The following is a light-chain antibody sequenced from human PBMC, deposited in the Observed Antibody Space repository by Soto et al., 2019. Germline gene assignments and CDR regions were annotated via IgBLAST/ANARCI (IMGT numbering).Light chain of an antibody. Sequence: QLVLTQPASVSGSPGQSITISCSGTSRDVGGYNYVSWYQQHPGKAAKLIIFGVTNRPAGVSTRFSGSRSGNTASLSISGLQPEDEAVYYCGSYISTLTLVFGGGTKLTVL. CDR1: SRDVGGYNY. V-gene: IGLV2-14*01. CDR2: GVT. CDR3: GSYISTLTLV. J-gene: IGLJ3*02.